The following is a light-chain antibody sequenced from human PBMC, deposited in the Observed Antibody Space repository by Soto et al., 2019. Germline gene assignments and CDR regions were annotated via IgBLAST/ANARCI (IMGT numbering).Light chain of an antibody. CDR2: GAS. CDR3: PQYGSSRPLT. J-gene: IGKJ1*01. V-gene: IGKV3-20*01. Sequence: EIVLTQSPGTLSLSPGARATLSCSASQSVSSSYLAWYQQKPGQAPRLLIYGASSRATGIPDRFSGSGSGTDFPLTISRLEPEDFAVYYWPQYGSSRPLTFGQGTKVEIK. CDR1: QSVSSSY.